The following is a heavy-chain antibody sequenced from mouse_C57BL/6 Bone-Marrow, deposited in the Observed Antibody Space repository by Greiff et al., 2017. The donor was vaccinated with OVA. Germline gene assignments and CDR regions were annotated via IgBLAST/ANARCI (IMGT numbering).Heavy chain of an antibody. CDR2: ISSGGDYI. Sequence: EVKLQESGEGLVKPGGSLKLSCAASGFTFSSYAMSWVRQTPEKRLEWVAYISSGGDYIYYADTVKGRFTISRDNARITLYLQMSSLKSEDTAMYYCTLDSSGYVDYWGQGTTLTVAS. CDR1: GFTFSSYA. CDR3: TLDSSGYVDY. V-gene: IGHV5-9-1*02. J-gene: IGHJ2*01. D-gene: IGHD3-2*02.